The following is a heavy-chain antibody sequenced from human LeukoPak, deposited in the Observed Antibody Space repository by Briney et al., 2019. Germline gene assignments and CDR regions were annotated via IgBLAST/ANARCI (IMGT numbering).Heavy chain of an antibody. CDR3: SRIERLPSSRTEVAADF. Sequence: GGSLRLSCAASGFTVSSNYMSWVRQAPGKGLEWVGPIRSKAYDGTTEYAASVKGRFTISRDDSNSIAYLQMNSLKTEDTGVYYCSRIERLPSSRTEVAADFWGQGTLVTVSS. V-gene: IGHV3-49*04. D-gene: IGHD6-19*01. CDR1: GFTVSSNY. CDR2: IRSKAYDGTT. J-gene: IGHJ4*02.